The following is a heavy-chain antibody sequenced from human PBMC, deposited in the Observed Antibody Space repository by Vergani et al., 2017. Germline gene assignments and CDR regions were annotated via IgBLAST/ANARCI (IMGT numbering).Heavy chain of an antibody. Sequence: QVQLVESGGGVVQPGRSLRLSCAASGFTFSSYGMHWVRQAPGKGLEWVAVISYDGSNKYYADSVKGRFTISRDNSKNTLYLQMNSLRAEDTAVYYCAKEPPGTITIFGYYGMDVWGQGTTVTVSS. CDR3: AKEPPGTITIFGYYGMDV. CDR1: GFTFSSYG. J-gene: IGHJ6*02. V-gene: IGHV3-30*18. CDR2: ISYDGSNK. D-gene: IGHD3-9*01.